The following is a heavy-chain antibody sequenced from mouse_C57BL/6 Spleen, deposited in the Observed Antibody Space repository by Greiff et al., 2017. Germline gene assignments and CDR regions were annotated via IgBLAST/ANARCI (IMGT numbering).Heavy chain of an antibody. CDR3: ARHGGTSFDY. Sequence: EVKLQESGGDLVKPGGSLKLSCAASGFTFSSYGMSWVRQTPDKRLEWVATISSGGSYTYYPDSVKGRFTISRDNAKNTLYLQMSSLKSEDTAMYYCARHGGTSFDYWGQGTTLTVSS. V-gene: IGHV5-6*01. CDR1: GFTFSSYG. D-gene: IGHD3-3*01. J-gene: IGHJ2*01. CDR2: ISSGGSYT.